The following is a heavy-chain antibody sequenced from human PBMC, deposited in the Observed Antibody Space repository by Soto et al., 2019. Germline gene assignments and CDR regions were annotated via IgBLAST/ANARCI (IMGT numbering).Heavy chain of an antibody. J-gene: IGHJ6*02. CDR2: IYYSGST. D-gene: IGHD3-10*01. CDR3: ARQRLLWFGELRSVYYGMDV. V-gene: IGHV4-39*01. Sequence: PSETLSLTCTVSGGTISSSIYYWGWIRQPPGKGLEWIGSIYYSGSTYYNPSLKSRVTISVDTSKNQFSLKLSSVTAADTAVYYCARQRLLWFGELRSVYYGMDVWGQGTTVTVSS. CDR1: GGTISSSIYY.